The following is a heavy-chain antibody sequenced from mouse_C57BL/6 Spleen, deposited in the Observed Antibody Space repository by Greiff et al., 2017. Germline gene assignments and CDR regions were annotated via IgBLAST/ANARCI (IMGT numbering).Heavy chain of an antibody. Sequence: QVQLQQSGPGLVQPSQSLSITCTVSGFSLTSYGVHWVRQSPGKGLEWLGVIWRGGSTDYNAAFMSRLSITKDNSKSQVFFKMNSLQADDTAIYYCAKNLYYDYDTFAYWGQGTLVTVSA. CDR1: GFSLTSYG. D-gene: IGHD2-4*01. J-gene: IGHJ3*01. V-gene: IGHV2-5*01. CDR2: IWRGGST. CDR3: AKNLYYDYDTFAY.